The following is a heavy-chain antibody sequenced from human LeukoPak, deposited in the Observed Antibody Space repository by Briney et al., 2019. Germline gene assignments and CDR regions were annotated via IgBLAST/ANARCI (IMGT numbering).Heavy chain of an antibody. Sequence: EASVKVSCKASGYTFTGYYMHWVRQAPGQGLEWMGWINPNSGGTNYAQKFQGRVTMTRDTSISTAYMELSRLRSDDTAVYYCASTTYYYDSSGYSDAFDIWGQGTMVTVSS. CDR3: ASTTYYYDSSGYSDAFDI. CDR2: INPNSGGT. D-gene: IGHD3-22*01. J-gene: IGHJ3*02. V-gene: IGHV1-2*02. CDR1: GYTFTGYY.